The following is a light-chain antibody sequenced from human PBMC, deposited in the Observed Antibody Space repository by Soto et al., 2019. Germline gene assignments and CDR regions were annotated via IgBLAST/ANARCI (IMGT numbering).Light chain of an antibody. Sequence: QSVLTQPASVSGSPGQSITISCTGTSSDVGGYNYVSCYQQHPGKAPKLMIYDVSNRPSGVSNRFSGSKSGNTASLTITGLQAEDEADYYCSSYTSGSTLAVVFGGGTKLTVL. J-gene: IGLJ2*01. CDR3: SSYTSGSTLAVV. V-gene: IGLV2-14*01. CDR2: DVS. CDR1: SSDVGGYNY.